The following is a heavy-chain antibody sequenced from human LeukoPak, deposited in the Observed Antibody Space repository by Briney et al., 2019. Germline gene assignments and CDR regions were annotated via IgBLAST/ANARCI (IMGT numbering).Heavy chain of an antibody. CDR2: TNKISPSGGP. Sequence: PSETLSLTCDVSGGSVTSDYWGWIRQSPGMGLEWIGETNKISPSGGPNYNPSLKSRATISLDTSKNQVSLKLTSVTAADTAVYLCARGSGASYRIYFLQWGLGTLVSVSS. D-gene: IGHD1-26*01. CDR3: ARGSGASYRIYFLQ. CDR1: GGSVTSDY. V-gene: IGHV4-34*01. J-gene: IGHJ1*01.